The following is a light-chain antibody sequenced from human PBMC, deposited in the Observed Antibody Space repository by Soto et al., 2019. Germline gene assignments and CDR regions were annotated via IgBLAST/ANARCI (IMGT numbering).Light chain of an antibody. J-gene: IGLJ2*01. V-gene: IGLV1-44*01. Sequence: QSVLTQSPSASGTPGQRVTISCSGSNSNIGSNTVNWYQQLPGTAPKLLIYSNNQRPSGVPDRFSGSKSGTSASLAISGLQSEDEADYYCAAWDDSLNGVVFGGGTKLTV. CDR1: NSNIGSNT. CDR2: SNN. CDR3: AAWDDSLNGVV.